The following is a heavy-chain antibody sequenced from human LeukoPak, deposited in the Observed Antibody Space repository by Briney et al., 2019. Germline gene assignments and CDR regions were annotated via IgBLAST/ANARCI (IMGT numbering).Heavy chain of an antibody. V-gene: IGHV4-59*01. D-gene: IGHD4-17*01. Sequence: HPSETLSLTCTVSGGSISSYYWSWIRQPPGKGLEWIGYIYYSGSTNYNPSLKSQVTISVDTSRNQFSLKLSSVTAADPAVYYCARGAYGDPTSFDYWGQGTLVTVSS. J-gene: IGHJ4*02. CDR2: IYYSGST. CDR3: ARGAYGDPTSFDY. CDR1: GGSISSYY.